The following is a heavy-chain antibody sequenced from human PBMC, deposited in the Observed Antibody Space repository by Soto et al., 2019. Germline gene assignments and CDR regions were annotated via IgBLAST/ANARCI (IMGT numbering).Heavy chain of an antibody. J-gene: IGHJ5*02. V-gene: IGHV1-69*13. Sequence: ASVKVSCKASGGTFISYAINWVPPAPGQGLEWMGGIIPTFAPANYAQKFQGGVTITADESSSTAYMEVSSLRSEDTAVDYCSSRWYYYDSSGYYRWGQGTMVTVSS. CDR3: SSRWYYYDSSGYYR. D-gene: IGHD3-22*01. CDR1: GGTFISYA. CDR2: IIPTFAPA.